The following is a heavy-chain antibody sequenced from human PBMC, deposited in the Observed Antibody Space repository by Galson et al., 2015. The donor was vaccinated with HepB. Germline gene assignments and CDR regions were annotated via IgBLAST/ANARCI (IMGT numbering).Heavy chain of an antibody. CDR2: MNPNSGNT. J-gene: IGHJ4*02. CDR3: ARDWGYCSGGSCDY. D-gene: IGHD2-15*01. V-gene: IGHV1-8*01. Sequence: SVKVSCKASGYTFTSYDINWVRQATGQGLEWMGWMNPNSGNTGYAQKFQGRVTITRDTSASTAYMELSSLRSEDTAVYYCARDWGYCSGGSCDYWGQGTLVTVSS. CDR1: GYTFTSYD.